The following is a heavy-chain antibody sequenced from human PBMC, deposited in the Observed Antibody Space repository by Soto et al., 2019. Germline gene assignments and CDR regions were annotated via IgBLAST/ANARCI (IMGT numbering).Heavy chain of an antibody. D-gene: IGHD6-19*01. J-gene: IGHJ4*02. CDR2: IYPGDSDT. CDR3: ARRGISVADEVDY. V-gene: IGHV5-51*01. CDR1: GYTFTNYW. Sequence: GESLKISCNGSGYTFTNYWIGWVRQMPGKGLEWMGIIYPGDSDTRYSPSFQGQVTISADKSISTAYLQWSSLKASDTAMYYCARRGISVADEVDYWGQGTLVTVSS.